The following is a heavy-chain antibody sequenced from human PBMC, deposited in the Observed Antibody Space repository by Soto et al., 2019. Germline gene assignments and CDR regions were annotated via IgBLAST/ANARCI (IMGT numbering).Heavy chain of an antibody. V-gene: IGHV1-18*01. CDR3: ARAYYDILTGYYDAFDI. D-gene: IGHD3-9*01. CDR2: ISAYNGNT. CDR1: GYTFTSYG. Sequence: ASVKVSCKASGYTFTSYGISWVRQAPGQGLEWMGWISAYNGNTNYAQKLQGRVTMTTDTSTSTAYMELRSLRSDDTAVYDCARAYYDILTGYYDAFDIWGQGTMVTVSS. J-gene: IGHJ3*02.